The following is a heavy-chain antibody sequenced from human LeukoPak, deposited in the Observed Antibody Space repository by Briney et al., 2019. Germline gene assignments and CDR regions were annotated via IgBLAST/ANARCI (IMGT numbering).Heavy chain of an antibody. D-gene: IGHD3/OR15-3a*01. CDR1: RFTFNDYW. V-gene: IGHV3-74*03. J-gene: IGHJ2*01. CDR2: ITYDGSST. Sequence: PGGSLRLSCAASRFTFNDYWMHWVRQAPGKGLVWVSRITYDGSSTTYADSVKGRFTISRDNAKNTLFLQMNSLRAEDTAVYYCAREHVGRGNWYFDLWGRGTLVTVSS. CDR3: AREHVGRGNWYFDL.